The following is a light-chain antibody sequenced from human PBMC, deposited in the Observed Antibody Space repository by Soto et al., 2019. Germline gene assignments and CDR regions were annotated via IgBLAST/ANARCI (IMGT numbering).Light chain of an antibody. V-gene: IGLV2-14*01. CDR3: ISYTTSSTLVV. J-gene: IGLJ2*01. CDR2: EVS. Sequence: QSALTQPASVSGSPGQSLTISCTGSSSDVGGYNYVSWYQQHPGKAPKLMIFEVSNRPSGISSRFSGSKSGNTASLTISGLQAEDEADYYCISYTTSSTLVVFGGGTKLTVL. CDR1: SSDVGGYNY.